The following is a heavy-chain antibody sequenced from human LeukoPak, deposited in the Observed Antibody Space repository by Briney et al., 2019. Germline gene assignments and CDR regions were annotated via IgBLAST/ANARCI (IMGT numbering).Heavy chain of an antibody. J-gene: IGHJ4*02. CDR2: ISSSSSYI. D-gene: IGHD3-16*02. Sequence: GGSLRLSCAASGFTFSSYSMNWVRQAPGEGLEWVSSISSSSSYIYYADSVKGRFTISRDNAKNSLYLQMNSLRAEDTAVYYCARDSVPHRRVIPYYFDYWGQGTLVTVSS. CDR3: ARDSVPHRRVIPYYFDY. V-gene: IGHV3-21*01. CDR1: GFTFSSYS.